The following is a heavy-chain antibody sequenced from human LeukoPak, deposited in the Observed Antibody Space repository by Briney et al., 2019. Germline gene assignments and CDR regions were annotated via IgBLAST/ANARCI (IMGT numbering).Heavy chain of an antibody. J-gene: IGHJ6*02. V-gene: IGHV1-8*01. CDR3: ARAGYYYGSGSMRDYYYGMDV. CDR1: GYTFTSYD. D-gene: IGHD3-10*01. Sequence: ASVKVSCKASGYTFTSYDINWVRQATGQGLEWMGWMNPNSGNTGYAQKFQGRVTMTRNTSISTAYMELGSLRSEDTAVYYCARAGYYYGSGSMRDYYYGMDVWGQGTTVTVSS. CDR2: MNPNSGNT.